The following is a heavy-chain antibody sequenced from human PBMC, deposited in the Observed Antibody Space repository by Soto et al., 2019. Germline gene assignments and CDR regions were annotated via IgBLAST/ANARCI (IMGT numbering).Heavy chain of an antibody. CDR1: GGSVSSDYW. D-gene: IGHD1-26*01. J-gene: IGHJ4*02. Sequence: QVQLQESGPGVVKPSGTLSLTCAVSGGSVSSDYWWSWVRLPPGKGLEWIGEIYHSGRTNYNPSLESQLTKSLDQSSNQLSLILNAVAAADTAVYYCARDRPSYGRNFDYWGQGTLVTVSS. CDR2: IYHSGRT. CDR3: ARDRPSYGRNFDY. V-gene: IGHV4-4*02.